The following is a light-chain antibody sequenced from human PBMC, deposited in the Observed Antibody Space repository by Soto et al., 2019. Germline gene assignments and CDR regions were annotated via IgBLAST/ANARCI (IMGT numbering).Light chain of an antibody. J-gene: IGLJ3*02. V-gene: IGLV2-11*01. CDR1: SSDVGNYNY. CDR2: DVN. CDR3: CSYAGSYTWV. Sequence: QSALTQPRSVSGSPGQSVTISCTGTSSDVGNYNYVSWYQQHPGKAPKVMIYDVNKWPSGVPDRFSGSKSGNTASLTISGLQAEDEADYYCCSYAGSYTWVFGGGTQLNVL.